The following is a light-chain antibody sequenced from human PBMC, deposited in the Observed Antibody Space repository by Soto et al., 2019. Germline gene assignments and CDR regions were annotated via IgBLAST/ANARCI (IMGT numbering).Light chain of an antibody. J-gene: IGKJ5*01. V-gene: IGKV1-33*01. Sequence: DIQMTQSPSSLSVSVGDRVTITCRASHDITNYLNWYQQKPGKAPKLLIYDVSKLETGVPSRFSGSGSGTDFTFTISSLQPEDIATYFCQQYDDLPITFGQGTRLEIK. CDR3: QQYDDLPIT. CDR1: HDITNY. CDR2: DVS.